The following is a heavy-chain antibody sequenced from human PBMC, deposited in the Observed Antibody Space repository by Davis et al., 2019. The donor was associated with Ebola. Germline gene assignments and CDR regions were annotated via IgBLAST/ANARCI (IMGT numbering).Heavy chain of an antibody. V-gene: IGHV3-23*01. CDR1: GFTFSDYP. CDR2: ISHSGVHT. J-gene: IGHJ4*02. D-gene: IGHD7-27*01. CDR3: AREENGGLFDF. Sequence: GESLKISCAASGFTFSDYPMSWVRQVPGKGLEWVSAISHSGVHTYFADSVKGRFTISRDNSKNTLYLQMHSLRAEDTAVYYCAREENGGLFDFWGQGALVTVSS.